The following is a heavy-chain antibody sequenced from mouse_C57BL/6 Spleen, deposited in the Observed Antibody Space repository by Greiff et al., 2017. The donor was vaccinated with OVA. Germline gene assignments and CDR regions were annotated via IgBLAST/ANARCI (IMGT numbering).Heavy chain of an antibody. J-gene: IGHJ4*01. CDR1: GYTFTSYW. CDR2: ILPGSGST. D-gene: IGHD2-5*01. V-gene: IGHV1-9*01. Sequence: QVQLQQPGAELVKPGASVKMSCKASGYTFTSYWIEWVKQRPGHGLEWIGEILPGSGSTNYNEKFKGKATFTADTSSNTAYMQLSSLTTEDSAIYYCAVYSNYGPGTKAMDYWGQGTSVTVSS. CDR3: AVYSNYGPGTKAMDY.